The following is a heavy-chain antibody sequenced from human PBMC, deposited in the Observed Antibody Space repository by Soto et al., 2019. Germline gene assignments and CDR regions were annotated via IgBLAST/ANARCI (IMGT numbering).Heavy chain of an antibody. Sequence: QVQLVESGGGVVQPGRSLRLSCAASGFTFSSYGMHWVRQAPGKGLEWVAVIWYDGSNKYYADSVKGRFTISRDNSKNTLYLQMNSLRAEDTAVYYCAREGYSSSSVLYYYYYGMDGWGQGNTVTVSS. D-gene: IGHD6-6*01. V-gene: IGHV3-33*01. CDR2: IWYDGSNK. J-gene: IGHJ6*02. CDR1: GFTFSSYG. CDR3: AREGYSSSSVLYYYYYGMDG.